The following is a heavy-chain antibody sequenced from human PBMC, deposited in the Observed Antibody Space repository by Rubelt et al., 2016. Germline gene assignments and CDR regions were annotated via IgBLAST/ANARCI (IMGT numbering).Heavy chain of an antibody. D-gene: IGHD6-19*01. J-gene: IGHJ4*02. V-gene: IGHV3-48*03. CDR3: ARRVAVFDY. Sequence: ECGGGLVQPGGSLRLSCAASGFTLSYYEMSWVRQAPGKGLEWISYISTTGNTMFYADSVKGRVTISRDNAKNSLYLQTYDLRVEDTALYYCARRVAVFDYWGQGTLVTVSS. CDR1: GFTLSYYE. CDR2: ISTTGNTM.